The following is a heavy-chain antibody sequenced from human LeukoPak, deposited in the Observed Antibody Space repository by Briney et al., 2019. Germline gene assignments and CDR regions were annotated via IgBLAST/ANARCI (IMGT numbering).Heavy chain of an antibody. CDR3: SGSYSY. CDR1: GFTFGNYG. D-gene: IGHD1-26*01. V-gene: IGHV3-30*02. Sequence: GGSPRLSCAASGFTFGNYGMHWVRQAPGKGLEWVAFIRYDGNDKYYADSVKGRFTISRDNSKNTLYLQMNSLRPEDTAVYFCSGSYSYWGQGTLVTVSS. CDR2: IRYDGNDK. J-gene: IGHJ4*02.